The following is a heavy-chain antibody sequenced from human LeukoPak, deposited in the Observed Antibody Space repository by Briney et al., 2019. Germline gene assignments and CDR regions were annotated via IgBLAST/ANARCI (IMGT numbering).Heavy chain of an antibody. CDR1: GFTFSSAW. Sequence: GGSLRLSCAASGFTFSSAWMSWVRQAPGKGLEWVGRIKTKTDGGTTDYAAPVKGRFTISRDDSKDTLYLQTNSLTTEDTAVYYCITRPNPVGYWGQGTLVTVSS. CDR3: ITRPNPVGY. V-gene: IGHV3-15*01. D-gene: IGHD1-26*01. J-gene: IGHJ4*02. CDR2: IKTKTDGGTT.